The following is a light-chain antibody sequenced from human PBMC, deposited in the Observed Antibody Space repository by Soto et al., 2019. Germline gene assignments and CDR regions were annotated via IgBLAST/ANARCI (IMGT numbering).Light chain of an antibody. Sequence: DIQMTQSPSTLSASVGDRVTITCRASQYISSWLAWYQQKPGQAPKLLIYKGSFLESGVPSRFSGRGSGTEFTLTISSLQPHDFATYYCQQYNDYPWTFGQGTKVEIK. CDR1: QYISSW. J-gene: IGKJ1*01. CDR3: QQYNDYPWT. V-gene: IGKV1-5*03. CDR2: KGS.